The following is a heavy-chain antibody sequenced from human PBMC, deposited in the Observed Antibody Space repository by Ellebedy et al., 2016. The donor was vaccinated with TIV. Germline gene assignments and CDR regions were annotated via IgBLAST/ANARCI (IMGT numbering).Heavy chain of an antibody. J-gene: IGHJ4*02. V-gene: IGHV3-7*01. CDR1: GFSLSSYR. CDR2: IKQDGSEK. D-gene: IGHD3-10*01. CDR3: GRAIGSGSCY. Sequence: GESLKISCAASGFSLSSYRMHWVRQAPGKGLEWVANIKQDGSEKYYVDSVKGRFTISRDNAKNSLYLQMNSLRAEDTAVYFCGRAIGSGSCYWGQGTLVTVSS.